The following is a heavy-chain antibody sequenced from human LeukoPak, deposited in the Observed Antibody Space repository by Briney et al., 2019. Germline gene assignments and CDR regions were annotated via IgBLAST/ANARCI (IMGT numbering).Heavy chain of an antibody. CDR2: IYYSGST. V-gene: IGHV4-39*01. D-gene: IGHD6-13*01. Sequence: PSETLSLTCTVSGGSISSSNYYWGWIRQPPGKGLEWIGSIYYSGSTYYNPSLKSRVTISVDTSKNQFSLKLSSVTAADTAVYYCARHSSSWYLFDYWGQGTLVTVSS. J-gene: IGHJ4*02. CDR1: GGSISSSNYY. CDR3: ARHSSSWYLFDY.